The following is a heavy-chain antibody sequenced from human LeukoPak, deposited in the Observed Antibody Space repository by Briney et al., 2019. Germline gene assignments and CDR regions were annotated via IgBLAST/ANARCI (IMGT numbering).Heavy chain of an antibody. D-gene: IGHD3-16*01. J-gene: IGHJ4*02. CDR3: ATFWGTTYDKYYFDY. CDR2: FDPEDGET. V-gene: IGHV1-24*01. Sequence: ASVKVSCKVSGYTLTELSMHWARQAHGKGLEWMGGFDPEDGETIYAQKSQGRVTMTEDTSTDTAYMELSSLRSEDTAVYYCATFWGTTYDKYYFDYWGQGTLVTVSS. CDR1: GYTLTELS.